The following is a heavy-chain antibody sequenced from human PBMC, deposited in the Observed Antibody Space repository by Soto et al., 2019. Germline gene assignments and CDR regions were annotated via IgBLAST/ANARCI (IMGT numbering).Heavy chain of an antibody. CDR2: ISYDGSNK. CDR1: GFTFSSYG. Sequence: GGSLRLSCAASGFTFSSYGMHWVRQAPGKGLEWVAVISYDGSNKYYADSVKGRFTISRDNSKNTLYLQMNSLRAEDTAVYYCAKQGMTPDHYVWGSYPRSWGQGTLVTVSS. V-gene: IGHV3-30*18. D-gene: IGHD3-16*02. J-gene: IGHJ4*02. CDR3: AKQGMTPDHYVWGSYPRS.